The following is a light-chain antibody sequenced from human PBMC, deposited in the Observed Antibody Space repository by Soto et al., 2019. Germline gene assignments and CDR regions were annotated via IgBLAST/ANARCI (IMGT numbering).Light chain of an antibody. J-gene: IGKJ5*01. V-gene: IGKV3-11*01. Sequence: EIVLTQCPATLSLSPGERGTLSCRASQSVSSYLAWYQQKPGQAPRLLIYDASNRATGIPARFSGSGSGTDFTLIISSLEPEDSAVYYCQQRGDWITFGQGTRLEIK. CDR2: DAS. CDR3: QQRGDWIT. CDR1: QSVSSY.